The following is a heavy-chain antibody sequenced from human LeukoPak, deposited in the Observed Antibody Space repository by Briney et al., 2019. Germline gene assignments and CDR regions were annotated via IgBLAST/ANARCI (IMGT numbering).Heavy chain of an antibody. Sequence: GGSLTLSCAASGFTFNSYAMSWVRQAPGKGLEWVASISGGGSGTFYPDSVKGRFTISRDNSKNTLYLQMNSLRAEDTAVYYCAKDQVIAAAANSDYWGQGTLVTVSS. CDR3: AKDQVIAAAANSDY. D-gene: IGHD6-13*01. V-gene: IGHV3-23*01. J-gene: IGHJ4*02. CDR1: GFTFNSYA. CDR2: ISGGGSGT.